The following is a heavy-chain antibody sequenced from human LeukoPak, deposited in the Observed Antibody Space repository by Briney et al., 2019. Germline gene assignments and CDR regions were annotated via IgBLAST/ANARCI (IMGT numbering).Heavy chain of an antibody. CDR3: AKGECSSTSCYMSPLDY. J-gene: IGHJ4*02. D-gene: IGHD2-2*02. CDR1: GFTFSSYG. Sequence: GRSLRLSCAASGFTFSSYGMHWVRQAPGKGLEWVAVIWYGGSNKYYADSVKGRFTISRDNSKNTLYLQMNSLRAEDTAVYYCAKGECSSTSCYMSPLDYWGQGTLVTVSS. CDR2: IWYGGSNK. V-gene: IGHV3-30*18.